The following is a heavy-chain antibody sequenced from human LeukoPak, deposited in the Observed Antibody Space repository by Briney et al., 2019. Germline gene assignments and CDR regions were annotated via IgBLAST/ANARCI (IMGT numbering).Heavy chain of an antibody. CDR2: IYYSGST. CDR3: ARYCSSASCHNWFDP. V-gene: IGHV4-31*03. J-gene: IGHJ5*02. D-gene: IGHD2-2*01. Sequence: SQTLSLTCTVSGGSISSGGYYWSWIRQRPGKGLEWIGYIYYSGSTYYNPSLKSRVTISVDTSKNQFSLMLSSVTAADTAVYYCARYCSSASCHNWFDPWGQGTLVTVSS. CDR1: GGSISSGGYY.